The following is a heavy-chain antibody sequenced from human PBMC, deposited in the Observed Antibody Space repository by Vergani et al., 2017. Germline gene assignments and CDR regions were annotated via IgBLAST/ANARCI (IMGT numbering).Heavy chain of an antibody. CDR3: ARGDYGILTGYRY. V-gene: IGHV1-46*03. Sequence: QVQVVQSGAEVKKSGASVKVSCKTSGYTFSNYYMHWLRQAPGQGLEWMGIINPSGGHTIYAQKFQGRVTMTRDTSTSTVYMELSSLRSEDTAIYYCARGDYGILTGYRYWGQGTLVTVSA. D-gene: IGHD3-9*01. CDR2: INPSGGHT. J-gene: IGHJ4*02. CDR1: GYTFSNYY.